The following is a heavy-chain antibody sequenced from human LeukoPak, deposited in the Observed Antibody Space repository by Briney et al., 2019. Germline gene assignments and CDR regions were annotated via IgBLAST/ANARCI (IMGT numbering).Heavy chain of an antibody. Sequence: SETLSLTCTVSGGSISSSSYYWGWIRQPPGKGLEWIGSIYYSGSTYYNPSLKSRVTISVDTSKNQFSLKLSSVTAADTAVYYCARQAIRAMIVVVKPSHFDYWGQGTLVTVSS. CDR2: IYYSGST. CDR3: ARQAIRAMIVVVKPSHFDY. J-gene: IGHJ4*02. V-gene: IGHV4-39*01. CDR1: GGSISSSSYY. D-gene: IGHD3-22*01.